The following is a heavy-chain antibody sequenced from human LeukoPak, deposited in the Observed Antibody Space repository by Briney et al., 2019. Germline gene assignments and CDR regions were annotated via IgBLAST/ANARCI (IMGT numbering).Heavy chain of an antibody. Sequence: SETLSLTCTVSGYSISSGYYWGWIRQPPGKGLEWIGYIYYSGSTNYNPSLKSRVTISVDTSKNQFSLKLSSVTAADTAVSYCARANSGSYRIWGQGTLVTVSS. CDR3: ARANSGSYRI. D-gene: IGHD1-26*01. CDR2: IYYSGST. CDR1: GYSISSGYY. V-gene: IGHV4-61*01. J-gene: IGHJ4*02.